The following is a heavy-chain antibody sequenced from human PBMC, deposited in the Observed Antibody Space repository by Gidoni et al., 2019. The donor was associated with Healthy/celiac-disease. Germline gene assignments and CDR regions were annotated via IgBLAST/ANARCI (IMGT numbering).Heavy chain of an antibody. CDR3: AKVFELAVPTEYYFDY. D-gene: IGHD1-1*01. J-gene: IGHJ4*02. V-gene: IGHV3-23*01. Sequence: EVQLLESGGGLVQPGGSLRLSCAPSGFTFSSFASGWVRQAPGKGLEWVSAISGSGGSTYYADSVKGRFTISRDNSKNTLYLQMNSLRAEDTAVYYCAKVFELAVPTEYYFDYWGQGTLVTVSS. CDR1: GFTFSSFA. CDR2: ISGSGGST.